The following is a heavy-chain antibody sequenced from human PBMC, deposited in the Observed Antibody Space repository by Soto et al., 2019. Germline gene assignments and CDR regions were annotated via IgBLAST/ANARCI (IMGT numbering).Heavy chain of an antibody. CDR1: GGSISSGGYY. V-gene: IGHV4-31*03. CDR2: IYYSGST. D-gene: IGHD3-22*01. CDR3: ARNEGGYYDSSGYSHSTFDY. Sequence: SETLSLTCTVSGGSISSGGYYWSWIRQHPGKGLEWIRYIYYSGSTYYNPSLKSRVTISVDTSKNQFSLKLSSVTAADTAVYYCARNEGGYYDSSGYSHSTFDYWGQGTLVTVS. J-gene: IGHJ4*02.